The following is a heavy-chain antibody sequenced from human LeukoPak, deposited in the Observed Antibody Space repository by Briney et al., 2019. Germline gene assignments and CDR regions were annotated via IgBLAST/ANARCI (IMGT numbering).Heavy chain of an antibody. Sequence: GGSLRLSCAASGFTFSNYAMHWVRQAPGKGLEFVSAITTNGGTTYYANSVKGRFTISRDNSKNTLYLQMNSLRAEDTAVYYCARVDYGDYGFDYWGQGTLVTVSS. CDR1: GFTFSNYA. J-gene: IGHJ4*02. D-gene: IGHD4-17*01. V-gene: IGHV3-64*01. CDR2: ITTNGGTT. CDR3: ARVDYGDYGFDY.